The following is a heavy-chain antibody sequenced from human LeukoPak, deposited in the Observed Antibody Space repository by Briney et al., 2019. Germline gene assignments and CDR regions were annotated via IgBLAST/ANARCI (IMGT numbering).Heavy chain of an antibody. J-gene: IGHJ5*02. CDR2: IYHSGST. CDR1: GYSISSGHY. D-gene: IGHD5-18*01. Sequence: SETLSLTCTVSGYSISSGHYWGWIRQPPGKGLEWIGSIYHSGSTYYNPSLKSRVTISVDTSKTQFSVKLSSVTAADTAMYYCARVGCNYGKGWFDPWGQGNLVTVSS. V-gene: IGHV4-38-2*02. CDR3: ARVGCNYGKGWFDP.